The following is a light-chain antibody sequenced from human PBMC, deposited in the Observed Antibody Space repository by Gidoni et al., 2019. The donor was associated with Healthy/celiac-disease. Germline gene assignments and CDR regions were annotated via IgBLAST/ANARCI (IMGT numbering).Light chain of an antibody. CDR3: QQSYSTPL. Sequence: DIQMTQSPSSLSASVGDRVTITCRASQIISSYLNWYQQKPGKATKLLIYAASSLQSGVPSMFSGRGSGEDFTLTISRLQPEDFANYYHQQSYSTPLFGGGTKVEIK. V-gene: IGKV1-39*01. J-gene: IGKJ4*01. CDR2: AAS. CDR1: QIISSY.